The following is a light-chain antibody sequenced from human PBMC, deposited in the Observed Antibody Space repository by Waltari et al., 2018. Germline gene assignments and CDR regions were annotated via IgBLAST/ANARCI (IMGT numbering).Light chain of an antibody. J-gene: IGLJ1*01. Sequence: SYELTQPPSVSVSPGQTASITCAGDKLGDKYACWYQQKPGQSPVLVIYQDSKRPSGIPERFSGSNPGNTATLPISGTQAMDEADYYCQAWDSSTEVFGTGTKVTVL. CDR3: QAWDSSTEV. V-gene: IGLV3-1*01. CDR1: KLGDKY. CDR2: QDS.